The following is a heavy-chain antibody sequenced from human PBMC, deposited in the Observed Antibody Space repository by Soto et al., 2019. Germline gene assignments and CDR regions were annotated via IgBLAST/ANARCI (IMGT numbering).Heavy chain of an antibody. CDR2: IYPGDSDT. D-gene: IGHD6-13*01. CDR3: ARATSSSWNWFDP. CDR1: GFSFTNYW. V-gene: IGHV5-51*01. J-gene: IGHJ5*02. Sequence: PGESLKISCKSSGFSFTNYWLGWVRQMPGKGLEWMGIIYPGDSDTRYSPSFQGQVTISADKSISTAYLQWSSLKASDTAMYYCARATSSSWNWFDPWGQGTLVTVSS.